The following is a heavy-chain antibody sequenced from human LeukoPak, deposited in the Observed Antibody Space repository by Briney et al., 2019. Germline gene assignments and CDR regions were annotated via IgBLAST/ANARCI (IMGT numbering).Heavy chain of an antibody. Sequence: GGSLRLSCTASGFTFGDYAMSWFRQAPGKGLEWVGFTRSKAYGGTTEYAAPVKGRFTISRDDSKSIAYLQMNSLKTEDTAVYYCTKYDFGAFDIWGQGTMVTVSS. CDR3: TKYDFGAFDI. J-gene: IGHJ3*02. CDR1: GFTFGDYA. CDR2: TRSKAYGGTT. V-gene: IGHV3-49*03. D-gene: IGHD3-3*01.